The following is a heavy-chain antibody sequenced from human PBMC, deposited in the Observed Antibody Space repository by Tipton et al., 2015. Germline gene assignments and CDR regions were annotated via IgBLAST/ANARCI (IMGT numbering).Heavy chain of an antibody. V-gene: IGHV4-39*02. CDR2: IYYSGST. Sequence: TLSLTCTVPGDSISSGSYYWGWIRQPPGKGLEWIGSIYYSGSTYYNPSLKSRVTISIDTSRNQFSLKLSSVTAADTAVYYCARDFTPYQYYAMDVWGQGTTVTVSS. J-gene: IGHJ6*02. CDR3: ARDFTPYQYYAMDV. CDR1: GDSISSGSYY.